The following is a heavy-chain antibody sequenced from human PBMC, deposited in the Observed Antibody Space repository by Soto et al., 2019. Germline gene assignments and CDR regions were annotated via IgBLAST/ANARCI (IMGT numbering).Heavy chain of an antibody. Sequence: QVQLVQSGAEVKKPGASVKVSCKASGYTFTGYYMHWVRPAPGQGLVWMGWINPHSGGTNYAQKCQGWGTMTRETSISTAYMELSRLRSDDTAVYYCARDYYGSGNLWFDPWGQGTLVTVSS. CDR2: INPHSGGT. D-gene: IGHD3-10*01. CDR3: ARDYYGSGNLWFDP. V-gene: IGHV1-2*04. J-gene: IGHJ5*02. CDR1: GYTFTGYY.